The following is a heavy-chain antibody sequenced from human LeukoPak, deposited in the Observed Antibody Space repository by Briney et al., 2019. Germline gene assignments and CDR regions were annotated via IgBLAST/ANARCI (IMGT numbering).Heavy chain of an antibody. D-gene: IGHD4-23*01. CDR3: ARGAVVTPLDY. CDR2: IYYSGST. CDR1: GGSISSSSYY. J-gene: IGHJ4*02. V-gene: IGHV4-39*01. Sequence: SETLSLTCTVSGGSISSSSYYWGWFRQPPGKGLEWTGSIYYSGSTYYNPSLKSRVTISVDTSKNQFSLKLSSVTAADTAVYYCARGAVVTPLDYWGQGTLVTVSS.